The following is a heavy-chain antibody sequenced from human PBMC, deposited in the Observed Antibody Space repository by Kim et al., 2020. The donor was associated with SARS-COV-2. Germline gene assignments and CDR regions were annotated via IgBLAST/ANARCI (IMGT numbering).Heavy chain of an antibody. V-gene: IGHV4-34*01. CDR2: INHSGIT. CDR1: GGSFSDYN. J-gene: IGHJ6*02. Sequence: SETLSLTCAVYGGSFSDYNWSWIRQPPGKGLEWIGEINHSGITNLSPSLKSRITISVDTSKSQLSLRLKSMNATDTAVYYCARVSAGVVPAPVLGLGPWYDYYAMDVWGRGTPVAVSS. D-gene: IGHD2-2*02. CDR3: ARVSAGVVPAPVLGLGPWYDYYAMDV.